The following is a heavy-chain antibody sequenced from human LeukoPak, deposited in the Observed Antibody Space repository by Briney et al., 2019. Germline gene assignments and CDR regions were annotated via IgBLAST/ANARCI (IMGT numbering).Heavy chain of an antibody. CDR3: ARGGFLYCSGGICYMNAFDI. CDR2: ISSSGSTI. CDR1: GFTFSSYE. V-gene: IGHV3-48*03. J-gene: IGHJ3*02. Sequence: PGGSLRLSCAASGFTFSSYEMNWVRQAPGKGLEWVSYISSSGSTIYYADSVKGRFTISRDNAKNSLYLQMNSLRAEDTAVYYCARGGFLYCSGGICYMNAFDIWGQGTMVTVPS. D-gene: IGHD2-15*01.